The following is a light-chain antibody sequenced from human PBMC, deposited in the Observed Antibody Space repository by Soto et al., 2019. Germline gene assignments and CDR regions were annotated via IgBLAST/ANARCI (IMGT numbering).Light chain of an antibody. CDR2: DAS. Sequence: EIVLTQSPATLSLSPGETATLSCRASQSVSSYLAWYQQKSGQAPRLLIYDASNRATGIPDRFSGSGSGTDFTLTISTLEPEDSAVYYCHQRGSWPRGTFGQGTKVDIK. CDR1: QSVSSY. V-gene: IGKV3-11*01. J-gene: IGKJ1*01. CDR3: HQRGSWPRGT.